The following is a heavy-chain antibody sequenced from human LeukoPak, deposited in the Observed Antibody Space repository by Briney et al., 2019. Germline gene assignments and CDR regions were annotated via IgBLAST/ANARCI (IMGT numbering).Heavy chain of an antibody. CDR1: GFTFSSYG. V-gene: IGHV3-30*18. J-gene: IGHJ4*02. D-gene: IGHD3-3*01. CDR2: LSYDGSNK. CDR3: AKSAPEYYDFWSGADY. Sequence: GGSLRLSCAASGFTFSSYGMHWVRQAPGKGLEWVAVLSYDGSNKYYADSVKGRFTISRDNSKNTLYLQMNSLRAEDTAVYYCAKSAPEYYDFWSGADYWGQGTLVTVSS.